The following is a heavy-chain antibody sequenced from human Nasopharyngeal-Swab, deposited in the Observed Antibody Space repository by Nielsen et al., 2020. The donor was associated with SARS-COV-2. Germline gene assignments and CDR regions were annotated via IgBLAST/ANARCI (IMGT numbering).Heavy chain of an antibody. CDR1: SGSISSGDYY. Sequence: SETLSLTCTVSSGSISSGDYYWSWIRQPPGKGLEWIGYIYYSGSTYYNPSLKSRVTISVDTSKNQFSLKLSSVTAADTAVYYCARVFEAAAGLDYWGQGTLVTVSS. CDR2: IYYSGST. CDR3: ARVFEAAAGLDY. J-gene: IGHJ4*02. D-gene: IGHD6-13*01. V-gene: IGHV4-30-4*01.